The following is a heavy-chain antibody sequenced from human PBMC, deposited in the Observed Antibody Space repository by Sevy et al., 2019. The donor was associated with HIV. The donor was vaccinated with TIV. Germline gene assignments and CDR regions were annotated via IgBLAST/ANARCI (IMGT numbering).Heavy chain of an antibody. CDR1: GFTFGSYA. CDR3: ARDLRVDLDY. Sequence: GGSLRLSCAASGFTFGSYAFHWVRQAPGKGLEWVAVISLDGRKTDYANSVKGRFTISKDNSKNTLHLRMSRLRGDDTAVYYCARDLRVDLDYWGQGTLVTVSS. J-gene: IGHJ4*02. CDR2: ISLDGRKT. V-gene: IGHV3-30*04.